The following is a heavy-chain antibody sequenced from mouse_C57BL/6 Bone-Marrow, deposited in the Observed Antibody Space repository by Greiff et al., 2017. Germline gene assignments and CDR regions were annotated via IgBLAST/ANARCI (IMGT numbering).Heavy chain of an antibody. CDR2: IYPSDSET. Sequence: QVQLQQPGAELVRPGSSVKLSCKASGYTFTSYWMDWVKQRPGQGLEWIGNIYPSDSETHYNQKFKDKATLTVDKSSSTAYMQLSRLTSEDSAVYYCAREDYYGPYWDFDVWGTGTTVTVSS. CDR1: GYTFTSYW. V-gene: IGHV1-61*01. J-gene: IGHJ1*03. CDR3: AREDYYGPYWDFDV. D-gene: IGHD1-1*01.